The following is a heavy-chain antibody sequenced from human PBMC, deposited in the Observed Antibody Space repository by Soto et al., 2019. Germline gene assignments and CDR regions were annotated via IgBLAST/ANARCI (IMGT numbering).Heavy chain of an antibody. CDR1: GFTFSGYS. V-gene: IGHV3-64*01. CDR2: INTNGVNT. CDR3: ARGRVEDSSCWATYCDY. Sequence: EVQLVESGGGLVQPGGSLRLSCAASGFTFSGYSMFWVRQAPGKGLEYVSAINTNGVNTFYAKSVKGRFTISRDNSKNTMYLQMGSLRAEDMAVYYCARGRVEDSSCWATYCDYWGQGTLVTVSS. D-gene: IGHD6-19*01. J-gene: IGHJ4*02.